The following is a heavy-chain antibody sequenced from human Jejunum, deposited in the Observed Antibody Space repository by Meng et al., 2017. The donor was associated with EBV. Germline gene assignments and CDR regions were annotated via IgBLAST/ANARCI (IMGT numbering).Heavy chain of an antibody. CDR2: INTGNGDT. D-gene: IGHD1-1*01. CDR1: GYTFTTYG. CDR3: ARDERLGPYYFEY. J-gene: IGHJ4*02. V-gene: IGHV1-3*04. Sequence: QVQLVQSGAEVKKPAASVKISCRASGYTFTTYGIHWLRQAPGERLELMGWINTGNGDTLYAQKFQGRVTITRDTSANTVYMDLSSLLSEDTAMYYCARDERLGPYYFEYWGQGTLVTVSS.